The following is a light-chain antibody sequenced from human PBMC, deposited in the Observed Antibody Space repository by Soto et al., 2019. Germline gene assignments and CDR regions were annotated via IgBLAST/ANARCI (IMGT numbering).Light chain of an antibody. CDR2: DAS. J-gene: IGKJ2*01. CDR1: QSVSSY. Sequence: EIVLTQSPATLSLSPGERATLSCRASQSVSSYLAWYQQKPGQAPRLLIYDASNRATGIPARFSGGGSGTAFTLTISSLVPEDFAVYYCQQRFNWPRFTFGQGTKLEIK. V-gene: IGKV3-11*01. CDR3: QQRFNWPRFT.